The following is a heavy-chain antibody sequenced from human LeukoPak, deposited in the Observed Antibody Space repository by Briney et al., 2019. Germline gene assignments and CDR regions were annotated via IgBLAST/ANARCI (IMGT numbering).Heavy chain of an antibody. D-gene: IGHD5-12*01. V-gene: IGHV3-23*01. J-gene: IGHJ4*02. CDR2: ISGSGGST. CDR1: GFTFSSYA. Sequence: GGSLRLSCAASGFTFSSYAMSWVRQAPGKGLEWVSAISGSGGSTYYADSVKGRFTISRDNAKNSLYLQMNSLRDEDTAVYYCTTRAWLEFWGQGILVTVSS. CDR3: TTRAWLEF.